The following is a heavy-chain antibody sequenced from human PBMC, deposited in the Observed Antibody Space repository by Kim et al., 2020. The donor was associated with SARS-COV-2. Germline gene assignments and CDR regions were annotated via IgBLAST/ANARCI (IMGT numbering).Heavy chain of an antibody. Sequence: SETLSLTCTVSGGSISSGGYYWSWIRQHPGKGLEWIGYIYYSGSTYYNPSLKSRVTISVDTSKNQFSLKLSSVTAADTAVYYCARGRVVAGHRYYFDYWGQGTLVTVSS. J-gene: IGHJ4*02. D-gene: IGHD6-19*01. CDR1: GGSISSGGYY. CDR2: IYYSGST. V-gene: IGHV4-31*03. CDR3: ARGRVVAGHRYYFDY.